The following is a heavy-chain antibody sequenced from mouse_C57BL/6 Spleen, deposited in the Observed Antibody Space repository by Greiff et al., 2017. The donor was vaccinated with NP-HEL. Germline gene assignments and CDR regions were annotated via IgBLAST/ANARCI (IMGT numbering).Heavy chain of an antibody. CDR2: INPSNGGT. Sequence: VQLQQPGTELVKPGASVKLSCKASGYTFTSYWMHWVKQRPGQGLEWIGNINPSNGGTNYNEKFKGKATLTVDTSSSTAYMQLSSLTSEDSAVYFCARERSYHGGFAYWGQGTLVTVSA. V-gene: IGHV1-53*01. CDR3: ARERSYHGGFAY. J-gene: IGHJ3*01. CDR1: GYTFTSYW.